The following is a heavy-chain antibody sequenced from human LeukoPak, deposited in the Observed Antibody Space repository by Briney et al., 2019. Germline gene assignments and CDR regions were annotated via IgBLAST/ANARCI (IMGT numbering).Heavy chain of an antibody. CDR1: GFTVSDKY. J-gene: IGHJ4*02. CDR3: ARVLLTRFDY. CDR2: IFTGDNT. D-gene: IGHD4/OR15-4a*01. Sequence: GGPVRHSREVSGFTVSDKYMTWLRQAPGKELEWVSVIFTGDNTHYADSVKGRFTISRDNSKNTLYLQMNSLRAEDTAVYYCARVLLTRFDYWGQGTLVTVSS. V-gene: IGHV3-66*02.